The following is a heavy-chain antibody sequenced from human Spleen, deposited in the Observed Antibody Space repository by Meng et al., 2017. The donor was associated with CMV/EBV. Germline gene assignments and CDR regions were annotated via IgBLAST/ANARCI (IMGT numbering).Heavy chain of an antibody. V-gene: IGHV3-48*04. Sequence: GESLKISCAASGFTFSSYGMNWVRQAPGKGLEWVSYISSSSTTIYYADSVEGRFTISRDDAKNSLYLQMNSLRVEDTAVYYCATDQNPHWGQGTLVTVSS. J-gene: IGHJ4*02. CDR1: GFTFSSYG. CDR2: ISSSSTTI. CDR3: ATDQNPH.